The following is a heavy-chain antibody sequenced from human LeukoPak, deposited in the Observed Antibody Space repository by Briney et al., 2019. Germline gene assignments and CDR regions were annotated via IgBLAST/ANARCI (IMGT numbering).Heavy chain of an antibody. V-gene: IGHV3-23*01. CDR2: ISGSGGST. J-gene: IGHJ4*02. CDR1: GFTFSSYA. Sequence: GGSLRLSCAASGFTFSSYAMSWVRQAPGKGLEWVSAISGSGGSTYYADSVKGRFTISRDNSKNTLYLQMNSLRAEDTAVCYCAKDPQNYYDSSTFDYWGQGTLVTVSS. D-gene: IGHD3-22*01. CDR3: AKDPQNYYDSSTFDY.